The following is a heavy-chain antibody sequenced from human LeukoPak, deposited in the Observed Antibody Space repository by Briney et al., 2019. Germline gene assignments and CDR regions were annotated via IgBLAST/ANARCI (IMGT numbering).Heavy chain of an antibody. CDR3: AKVGLYDYVWGSYRSLGVFDY. Sequence: GASLRLSCAASGFTFSSYAMSWVRQAPGKGLEWVSAISGSGGSTYYADSVKGRFTISRDNPKNTLYLQMNSLRAEDTAVYYCAKVGLYDYVWGSYRSLGVFDYWGQGTLVTVSS. CDR2: ISGSGGST. J-gene: IGHJ4*02. CDR1: GFTFSSYA. D-gene: IGHD3-16*02. V-gene: IGHV3-23*01.